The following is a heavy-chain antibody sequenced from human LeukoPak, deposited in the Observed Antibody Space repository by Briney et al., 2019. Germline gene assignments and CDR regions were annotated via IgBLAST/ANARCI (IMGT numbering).Heavy chain of an antibody. J-gene: IGHJ5*02. D-gene: IGHD3-3*01. Sequence: SGGSLRLSCAASGFTFSSYGMHWVRQAPGKGLEWVAFIRYDGSNKYYADSAKGRFTISRDNSKNTLYLQMNSLRAEDTAVYYCAKDGSTIFGVVPYNNWFDPWGQGTLVTVSS. V-gene: IGHV3-30*02. CDR2: IRYDGSNK. CDR3: AKDGSTIFGVVPYNNWFDP. CDR1: GFTFSSYG.